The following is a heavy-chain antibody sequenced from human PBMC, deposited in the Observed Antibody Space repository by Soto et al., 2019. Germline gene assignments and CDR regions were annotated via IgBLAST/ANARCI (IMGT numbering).Heavy chain of an antibody. CDR3: ARVAEMGTVTKGYYYYMDV. V-gene: IGHV1-69*02. CDR1: GDTFSRHT. Sequence: QVQLVQSGAEVKKPGSSVKVSCKASGDTFSRHTISWVRQAPGQGLEWMGRIIPILGIANYARKFQGRFTITADKYTSTAYMDLSSLRSDDTAVYYCARVAEMGTVTKGYYYYMDVWGKGTTVTVSS. J-gene: IGHJ6*03. D-gene: IGHD4-17*01. CDR2: IIPILGIA.